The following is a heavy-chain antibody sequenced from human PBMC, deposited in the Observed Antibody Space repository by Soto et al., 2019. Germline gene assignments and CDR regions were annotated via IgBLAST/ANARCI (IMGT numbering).Heavy chain of an antibody. J-gene: IGHJ4*02. CDR3: ARSIAVPSSHIDH. D-gene: IGHD6-6*01. Sequence: ETLSLTCRVSGGSMSGYYWSWIRQAPGKGLEWIGYVYYTGSTSYNPSLQSRVTISVDTSNKQFSLSLRPVTAADTAVYFCARSIAVPSSHIDHWGQGIRVTVSS. CDR2: VYYTGST. CDR1: GGSMSGYY. V-gene: IGHV4-59*01.